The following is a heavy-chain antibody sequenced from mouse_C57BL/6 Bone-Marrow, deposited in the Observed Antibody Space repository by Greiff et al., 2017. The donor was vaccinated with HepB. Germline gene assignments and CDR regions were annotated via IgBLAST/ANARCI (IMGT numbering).Heavy chain of an antibody. CDR2: IWSGGST. J-gene: IGHJ1*03. V-gene: IGHV2-2*01. D-gene: IGHD2-5*01. CDR1: GFSLTSYG. CDR3: AREGVTTGYWYFDV. Sequence: VQRVESGPGLVQPSQSLSITCTVSGFSLTSYGVHWVRQSPGKGLEWLGVIWSGGSTDYNAAFISRLSISKDNSTSQVFFKMNSLQADDTAIYYCAREGVTTGYWYFDVWGTGTTVTVSS.